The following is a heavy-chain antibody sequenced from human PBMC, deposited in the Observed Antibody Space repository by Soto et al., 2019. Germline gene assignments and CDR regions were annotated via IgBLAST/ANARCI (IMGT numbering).Heavy chain of an antibody. CDR3: ARGARYCSSTSCSRNYYYYYYMDV. Sequence: SETLSLTCAVYGGSFSGYYWSWIRQPPGKGLEWIGEINHSGSTNYNPSLKSRVTISVDTSKNQFSLKLSSVTAADTAVYYCARGARYCSSTSCSRNYYYYYYMDVWGKGTTVTVSS. V-gene: IGHV4-34*01. CDR2: INHSGST. CDR1: GGSFSGYY. J-gene: IGHJ6*03. D-gene: IGHD2-2*01.